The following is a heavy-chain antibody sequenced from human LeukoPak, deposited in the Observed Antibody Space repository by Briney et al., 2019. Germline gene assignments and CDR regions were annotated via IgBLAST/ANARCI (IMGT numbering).Heavy chain of an antibody. CDR2: INHSGST. J-gene: IGHJ4*02. D-gene: IGHD5-12*01. CDR1: GGSFSGYY. V-gene: IGHV4-34*01. Sequence: SETLSLTCAVYGGSFSGYYWSWIRQPPGKGLEWIGEINHSGSTNYNPSLKSRVTISVDTSKNQFSLKLSSVTAADTAVYYCARGTWEWLRLFDYWGQGTLVTVSS. CDR3: ARGTWEWLRLFDY.